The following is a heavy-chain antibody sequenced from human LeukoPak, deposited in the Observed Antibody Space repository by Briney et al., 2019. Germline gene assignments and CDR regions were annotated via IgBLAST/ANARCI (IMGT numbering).Heavy chain of an antibody. J-gene: IGHJ6*02. CDR2: INSDGSST. D-gene: IGHD6-19*01. CDR1: GFTFSSYW. CDR3: ARMRVVAGTIGYGMDV. Sequence: VGALRLSCAASGFTFSSYWMHWVRQVPGKGLVWVSRINSDGSSTSYADSVKGRFTISRDNAKNTLYLQMNSLRAEDTAMYYCARMRVVAGTIGYGMDVWGQGTTVTVS. V-gene: IGHV3-74*01.